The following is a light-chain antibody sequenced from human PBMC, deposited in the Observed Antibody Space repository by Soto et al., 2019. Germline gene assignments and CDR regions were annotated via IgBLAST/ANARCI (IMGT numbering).Light chain of an antibody. J-gene: IGKJ4*01. CDR1: QSVSSSY. CDR3: QQYGSSPLT. Sequence: EIVLTQSPCTLSLSPGERATLSCRASQSVSSSYLAWYQQKPGQAPRLLIYGASSRATGIPDRFSGSGSGTDFTLTISRLEPEDFAVYYCQQYGSSPLTCGGGTKV. CDR2: GAS. V-gene: IGKV3-20*01.